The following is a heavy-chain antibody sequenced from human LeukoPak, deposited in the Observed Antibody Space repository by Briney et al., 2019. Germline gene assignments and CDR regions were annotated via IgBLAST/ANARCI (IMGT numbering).Heavy chain of an antibody. V-gene: IGHV4-30-2*01. D-gene: IGHD1-26*01. J-gene: IGHJ4*02. Sequence: SETLSLTCAVSGGSISSDGYSWSWIRQPPGKGLEWIGYIYHSGSTYYNPSLKSRVTISVDRSKNQFSLKLSSVTAADTAVYYCAARRGANDYWGQGTLVTVSS. CDR3: AARRGANDY. CDR1: GGSISSDGYS. CDR2: IYHSGST.